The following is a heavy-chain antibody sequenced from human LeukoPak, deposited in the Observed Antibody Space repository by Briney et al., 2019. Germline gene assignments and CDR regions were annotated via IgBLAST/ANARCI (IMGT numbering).Heavy chain of an antibody. Sequence: GGSLRLSCAATGFTFSGYAMHWVRQAPGKGLEWLTVISTDGNDKHYADSVKGRFTVSRDNSKNTLFLQMNNLRTEDTAVYYCAKDKSVSADYYFDYWGQGTLVTVSS. CDR1: GFTFSGYA. CDR2: ISTDGNDK. J-gene: IGHJ4*02. D-gene: IGHD5/OR15-5a*01. V-gene: IGHV3-30*04. CDR3: AKDKSVSADYYFDY.